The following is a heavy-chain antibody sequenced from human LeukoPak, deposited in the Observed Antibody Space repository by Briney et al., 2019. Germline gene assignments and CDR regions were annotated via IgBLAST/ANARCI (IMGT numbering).Heavy chain of an antibody. D-gene: IGHD3-10*01. V-gene: IGHV4-34*01. CDR2: INHSGST. CDR1: GESFSGYY. J-gene: IGHJ5*02. CDR3: ARLEGTLWFGDPRLPNWFDP. Sequence: PSETLSLTCAVYGESFSGYYWSWIRQPPGKGLEWIGEINHSGSTNYNPSLKSRVTISVDTSKNQFSLKLGSVTAADTAVYYCARLEGTLWFGDPRLPNWFDPWGQGTLVTVSS.